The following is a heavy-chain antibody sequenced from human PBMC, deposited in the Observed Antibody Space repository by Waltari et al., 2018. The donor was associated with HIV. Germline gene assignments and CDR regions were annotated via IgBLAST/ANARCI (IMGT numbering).Heavy chain of an antibody. J-gene: IGHJ6*02. V-gene: IGHV3-21*01. CDR3: GFVPAATHGMDV. CDR2: FSSASDSE. Sequence: EVQLVESGGGLVKPGGSLSISCATSRFPFSIYSLIWVRQAPGKGLEWVASFSSASDSEFYADSVKGRFTISRDNAKNFLDLQMNSLRDEDTAVYYCGFVPAATHGMDVWGQGTTVTVSS. D-gene: IGHD6-13*01. CDR1: RFPFSIYS.